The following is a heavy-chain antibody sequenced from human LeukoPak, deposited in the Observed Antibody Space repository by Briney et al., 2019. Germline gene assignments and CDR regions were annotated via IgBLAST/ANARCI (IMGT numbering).Heavy chain of an antibody. D-gene: IGHD3-3*01. CDR2: ISGSGGST. CDR1: GFTFSSYA. Sequence: PGGSLRLSCAASGFTFSSYAMSWVRQAPGKGLELVSAISGSGGSTYYADSVKGRFTISRDNSKNTLYLQMNSLRAEDTAVYYCAKGIEHAIFGVVIVSFDYWGQGTLVTVSS. CDR3: AKGIEHAIFGVVIVSFDY. V-gene: IGHV3-23*01. J-gene: IGHJ4*02.